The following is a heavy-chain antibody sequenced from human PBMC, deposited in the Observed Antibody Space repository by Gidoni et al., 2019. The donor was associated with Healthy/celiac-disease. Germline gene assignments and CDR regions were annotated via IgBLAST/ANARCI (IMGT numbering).Heavy chain of an antibody. CDR1: GVTCSSYG. D-gene: IGHD6-13*01. J-gene: IGHJ3*02. CDR3: AREMDSSSWGAFDI. V-gene: IGHV3-33*01. CDR2: IGYDGSNK. Sequence: QVQLVESGGGVVQHGRSLRLSCAASGVTCSSYGMHWVRQAPGKGLEWVAVIGYDGSNKYYADSVKGRFTISRDNSKNTLYLQMNSLRAEDTAVYYCAREMDSSSWGAFDIWGQGTMVTVSS.